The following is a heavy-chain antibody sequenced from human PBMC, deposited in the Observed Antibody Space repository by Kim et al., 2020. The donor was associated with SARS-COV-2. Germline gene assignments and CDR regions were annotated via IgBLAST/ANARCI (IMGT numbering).Heavy chain of an antibody. D-gene: IGHD4-17*01. CDR1: GFTFSSYG. CDR3: AKDYGDYNNGYYYYYGMDV. Sequence: GGSLRLSCAASGFTFSSYGMHWVRQAPGKGLEWVAVISYDGSNKYYADSVKGRFTISRDNSKNTLYLQMNSLIAEDTAVYYCAKDYGDYNNGYYYYYGMDVWGQGTTVTVS. J-gene: IGHJ6*02. V-gene: IGHV3-30*18. CDR2: ISYDGSNK.